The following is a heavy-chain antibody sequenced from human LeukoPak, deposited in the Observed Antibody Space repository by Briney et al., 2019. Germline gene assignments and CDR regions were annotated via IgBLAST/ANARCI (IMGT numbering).Heavy chain of an antibody. V-gene: IGHV4-4*07. CDR3: ARGPGALTQETFDM. Sequence: PSETLSLTCTGSGVSTTTSFWSWIRQPAGQGLEWIGRIYTSGSTDYNPSLKSRVSMSLDTSKSQLSLELNSVTAADTAGYFCARGPGALTQETFDMWGQGTLVTVSS. CDR1: GVSTTTSF. J-gene: IGHJ3*02. CDR2: IYTSGST. D-gene: IGHD2-21*02.